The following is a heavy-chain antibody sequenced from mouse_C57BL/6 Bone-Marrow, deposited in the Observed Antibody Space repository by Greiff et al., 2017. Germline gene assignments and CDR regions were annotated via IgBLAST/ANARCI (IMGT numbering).Heavy chain of an antibody. CDR2: IDPEPGGS. V-gene: IGHV1-15*01. CDR1: GYTFTDYE. J-gene: IGHJ3*01. CDR3: TGWLYGSNPGWFAY. D-gene: IGHD1-1*01. Sequence: VQLQQSGAELVRPGASVTLSCKASGYTFTDYEMHWVKQTPVHGLEWIGAIDPEPGGSAYNQKFKGKAILTADKSSSTAYMELRSLTSEDSAVDFCTGWLYGSNPGWFAYWGQATLFTVS.